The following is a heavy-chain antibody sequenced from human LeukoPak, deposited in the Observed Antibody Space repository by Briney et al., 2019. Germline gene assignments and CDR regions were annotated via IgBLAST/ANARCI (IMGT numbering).Heavy chain of an antibody. Sequence: SETLSLTCAVYGGSFSGYYWSWIRQPPGKGLEWIGEINHSGSTNYNPSLKSRVTISVDTSKNQFSLQLSSVAAADTAVYYCARLLYDYFSGSYYYLDYWGQGALVTVSS. CDR1: GGSFSGYY. V-gene: IGHV4-34*01. J-gene: IGHJ4*02. CDR2: INHSGST. CDR3: ARLLYDYFSGSYYYLDY. D-gene: IGHD3-3*01.